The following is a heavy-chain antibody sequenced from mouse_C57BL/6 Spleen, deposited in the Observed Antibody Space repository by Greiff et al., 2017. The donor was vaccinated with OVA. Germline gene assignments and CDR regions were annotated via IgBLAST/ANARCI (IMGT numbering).Heavy chain of an antibody. CDR1: GYAFSSSW. CDR2: IYPGDGDT. J-gene: IGHJ3*01. CDR3: ARERVGYYVPLFAY. V-gene: IGHV1-82*01. D-gene: IGHD2-3*01. Sequence: VQLQQSGPELVKPGASVKISCKASGYAFSSSWMNWVKQRPGKGLEWIGRIYPGDGDTNYNGKFKGKATLTADKSSSTAYMQLSSLTSEDSAVYFCARERVGYYVPLFAYWGQGTLVTVSA.